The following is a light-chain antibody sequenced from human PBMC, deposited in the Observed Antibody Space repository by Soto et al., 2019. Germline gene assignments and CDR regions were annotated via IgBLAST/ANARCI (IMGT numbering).Light chain of an antibody. CDR1: QSVSSN. CDR3: QQYNNWPWT. J-gene: IGKJ1*01. Sequence: EIVMTQSPATLSVSPGERATLSCRASQSVSSNLAWYQQKPGQAPRLLIYGASTRATGISASFSGSGSGTEFTLTISSLQPEDLAVYYCQQYNNWPWTFGQGTKVDIK. CDR2: GAS. V-gene: IGKV3-15*01.